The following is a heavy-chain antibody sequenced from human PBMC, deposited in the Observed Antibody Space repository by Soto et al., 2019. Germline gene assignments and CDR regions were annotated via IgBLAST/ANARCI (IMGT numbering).Heavy chain of an antibody. CDR2: IYYTGST. D-gene: IGHD3-16*01. J-gene: IGHJ5*02. V-gene: IGHV4-30-4*01. CDR1: GGSISSYDYY. Sequence: SETLSLTCTVSGGSISSYDYYWSWIRQPPGRGLEWIGSIYYTGSTYYNPSLTSRVTISGDTSKNQFSMKLRSVTAADTAVYYCARAVGITFGGVAWFDPWGQGALVTVSS. CDR3: ARAVGITFGGVAWFDP.